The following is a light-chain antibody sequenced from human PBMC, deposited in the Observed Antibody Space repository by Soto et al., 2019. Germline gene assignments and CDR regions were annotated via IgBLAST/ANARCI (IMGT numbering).Light chain of an antibody. V-gene: IGKV3-20*01. CDR1: QSVSSNY. J-gene: IGKJ4*01. Sequence: EIVLTQSPGTLSLSPGERATLSCRASQSVSSNYLAWYQQKPGQAPRLLIYDASSRATGIPDRISGSGSGTDFTLTISSLEPEDFVVYYCQQYGSSPLTFGGGTKVEIK. CDR2: DAS. CDR3: QQYGSSPLT.